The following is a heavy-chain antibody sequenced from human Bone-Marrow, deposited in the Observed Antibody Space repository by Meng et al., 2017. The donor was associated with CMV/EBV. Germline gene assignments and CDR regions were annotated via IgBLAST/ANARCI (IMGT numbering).Heavy chain of an antibody. CDR2: ISAYNGNT. Sequence: ASVKVSCKASGYTFTSYTISWVRQAPGQGLEWMGWISAYNGNTNYAQKLQGRVTMTTDTSTSTAYMELRSLRSDDTAVYYCARDTAIAVAGTLDYWGQGTLVTVSS. D-gene: IGHD6-19*01. CDR3: ARDTAIAVAGTLDY. CDR1: GYTFTSYT. V-gene: IGHV1-18*01. J-gene: IGHJ4*02.